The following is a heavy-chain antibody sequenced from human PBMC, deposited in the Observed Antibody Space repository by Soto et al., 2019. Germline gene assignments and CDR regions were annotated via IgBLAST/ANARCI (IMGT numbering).Heavy chain of an antibody. D-gene: IGHD6-6*01. Sequence: SGGSLRLSCAASGFTFSAYAMTLVRQAPGKGLEYVSGISSNGVGTYYANSVQGRFTISRDNSKNTVYLQMGSLRPEDMAVYYCARRARPDFYYMDVWGKGTTVTVSS. CDR3: ARRARPDFYYMDV. V-gene: IGHV3-64*01. CDR2: ISSNGVGT. CDR1: GFTFSAYA. J-gene: IGHJ6*03.